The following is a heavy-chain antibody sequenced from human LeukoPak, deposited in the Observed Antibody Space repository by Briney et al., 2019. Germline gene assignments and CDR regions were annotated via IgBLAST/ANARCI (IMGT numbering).Heavy chain of an antibody. V-gene: IGHV3-15*01. D-gene: IGHD2-21*01. Sequence: GGSLRLSCAASGFTFSSYAMHWVRQAPGKGLEWVGRIKSKIAGGTTDYAAPVKGRFTISRDDSKNTVYLQMNSLKTEDTAVYYCTAHHSESCLGYWGQGTLVTVSS. J-gene: IGHJ4*02. CDR2: IKSKIAGGTT. CDR1: GFTFSSYA. CDR3: TAHHSESCLGY.